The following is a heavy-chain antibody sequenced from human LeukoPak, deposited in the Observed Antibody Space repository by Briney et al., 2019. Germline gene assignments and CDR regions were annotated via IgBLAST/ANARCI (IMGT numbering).Heavy chain of an antibody. V-gene: IGHV4-4*07. CDR3: ARDTSIFGVAFDAFDI. CDR2: VYTSGST. J-gene: IGHJ3*02. D-gene: IGHD3-3*01. CDR1: GGSISSYY. Sequence: SETLSLTCTVSGGSISSYYWSWIRQPAGKGLEWIGRVYTSGSTNYNPSLKSRVTMSVDTSKNQFSLKLSSVTAADTAVYYCARDTSIFGVAFDAFDIWGQGTMVTVSS.